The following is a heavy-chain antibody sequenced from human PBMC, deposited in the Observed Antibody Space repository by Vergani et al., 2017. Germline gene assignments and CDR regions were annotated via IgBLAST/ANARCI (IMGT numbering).Heavy chain of an antibody. V-gene: IGHV4-39*07. CDR1: GGSISSGSYY. D-gene: IGHD2-21*01. Sequence: QLQESGPGLVKPSETLSLTCTVSGGSISSGSYYWGWIRQPPGKGLEWIGSMYYSGSPYYNPSLKIRVTISVDTSKNQFSLKLNSVTAADTAVYYCARGAYCGGDCYSNYYYYYMDVWGKGTSVTVSS. CDR2: MYYSGSP. CDR3: ARGAYCGGDCYSNYYYYYMDV. J-gene: IGHJ6*03.